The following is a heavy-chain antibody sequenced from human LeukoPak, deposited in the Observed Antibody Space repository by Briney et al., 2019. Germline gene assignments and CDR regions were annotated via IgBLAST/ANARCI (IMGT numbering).Heavy chain of an antibody. D-gene: IGHD5-18*01. CDR1: GFTFSSYS. CDR2: ISSSSSTI. J-gene: IGHJ4*02. CDR3: AKTSGDTARFNGLFDY. V-gene: IGHV3-48*01. Sequence: GGSLRLSCAASGFTFSSYSMNWVRQAPGKGLEWVSYISSSSSTIYYADSVKGRFTISRDNSKNTLYLQMNSLRAEDTAVYYCAKTSGDTARFNGLFDYWGQGTLVTVSS.